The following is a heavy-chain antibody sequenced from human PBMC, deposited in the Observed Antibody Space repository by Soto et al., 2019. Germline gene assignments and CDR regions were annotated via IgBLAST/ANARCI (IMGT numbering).Heavy chain of an antibody. D-gene: IGHD3-22*01. CDR2: IIPILGIA. CDR3: ARGAYYDSSGYYYFDY. J-gene: IGHJ4*02. V-gene: IGHV1-69*02. CDR1: GGTFSSYT. Sequence: GASVKVSCKASGGTFSSYTISWVRQAPGQGLEWMGRIIPILGIANYAQKFQGRVTITADKSTSTAYMELSSLRSEDTAVYYCARGAYYDSSGYYYFDYWGQGTLVTVSS.